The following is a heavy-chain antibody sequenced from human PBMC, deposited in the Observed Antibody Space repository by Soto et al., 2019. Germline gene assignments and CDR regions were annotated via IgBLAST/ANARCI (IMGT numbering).Heavy chain of an antibody. CDR3: ARSRSGAPFDY. J-gene: IGHJ4*02. D-gene: IGHD3-10*01. V-gene: IGHV4-34*01. Sequence: SETLSLTCTVYGGSFSGYYWSWIRQPPGKGLEWIGEINHSGSTNYNPSLKSRVTISVDTSKNQFSLKLSSVTAADTAVYYCARSRSGAPFDYWGQGTLVTVSS. CDR1: GGSFSGYY. CDR2: INHSGST.